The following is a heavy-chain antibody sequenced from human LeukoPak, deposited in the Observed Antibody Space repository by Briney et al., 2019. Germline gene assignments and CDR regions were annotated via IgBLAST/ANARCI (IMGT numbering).Heavy chain of an antibody. J-gene: IGHJ6*03. CDR1: GGSISSSY. Sequence: PSETLSLTCTVSGGSISSSYWSWIRQPPGKGLEWIGYIYFSGSTNYNPSLKSRVTISVDTSKNQFSLKLSSVTAADTAVYYCARSPNYYYMGVWGKGTTVTVSS. CDR2: IYFSGST. V-gene: IGHV4-59*08. CDR3: ARSPNYYYMGV.